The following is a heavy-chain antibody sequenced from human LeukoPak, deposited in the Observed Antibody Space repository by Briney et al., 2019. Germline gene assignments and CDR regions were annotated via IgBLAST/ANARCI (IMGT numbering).Heavy chain of an antibody. Sequence: PGGSLRLSCAASGFTFDDYAMHWVRQAPGKGLEWVSGISWNSGSIGYADSVEGRFTISRDNAKNSLCLQMNSLRAEDTALYYCAKDGGGSPHYYYYYGMDVWGQGTTVTVSS. V-gene: IGHV3-9*01. J-gene: IGHJ6*02. CDR3: AKDGGGSPHYYYYYGMDV. D-gene: IGHD1-26*01. CDR2: ISWNSGSI. CDR1: GFTFDDYA.